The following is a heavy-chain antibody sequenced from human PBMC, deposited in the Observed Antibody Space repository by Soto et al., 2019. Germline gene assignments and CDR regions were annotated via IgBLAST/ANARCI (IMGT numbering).Heavy chain of an antibody. D-gene: IGHD5-12*01. J-gene: IGHJ4*02. CDR1: GDSVSIYSGA. CDR3: AKDPGYTLDY. CDR2: TYYRSKWYY. V-gene: IGHV6-1*01. Sequence: PSQTLSLTCVISGDSVSIYSGAWNWIRQSPSRGLEWLGRTYYRSKWYYDYAESVKSRIIISVDTSKNQFSLQLNSVTPEDAAVNTCAKDPGYTLDYWGQGTQVTVSS.